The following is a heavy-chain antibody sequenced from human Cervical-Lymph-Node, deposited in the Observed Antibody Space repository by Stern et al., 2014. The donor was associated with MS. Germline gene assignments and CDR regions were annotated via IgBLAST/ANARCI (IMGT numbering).Heavy chain of an antibody. D-gene: IGHD1-26*01. CDR3: ARHFSGRGGIYSFDP. J-gene: IGHJ5*02. Sequence: DQLVQSGAEVKKPGESLKISCKASGYIFSNYWIGWVRQMPGRGLEWMGIIFAGDSETRYSPSFQGQVTISADESISTAYLQWSSLKASDTAMYYCARHFSGRGGIYSFDPWGQGTLVTVSS. V-gene: IGHV5-51*01. CDR2: IFAGDSET. CDR1: GYIFSNYW.